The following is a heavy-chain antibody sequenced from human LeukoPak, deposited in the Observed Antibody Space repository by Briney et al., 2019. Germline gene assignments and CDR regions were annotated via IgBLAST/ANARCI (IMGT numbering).Heavy chain of an antibody. CDR1: GGTFSSYA. D-gene: IGHD6-13*01. Sequence: SVKVSCKASGGTFSSYAISWVRQAPGQGLEWMGRIIPILGIANYAQKFQGRVTITADKSTSTAYMELSSLRSEDTVVCYCARGSLGSSWLYYFDYWGQGTLVTVSS. CDR3: ARGSLGSSWLYYFDY. J-gene: IGHJ4*02. V-gene: IGHV1-69*04. CDR2: IIPILGIA.